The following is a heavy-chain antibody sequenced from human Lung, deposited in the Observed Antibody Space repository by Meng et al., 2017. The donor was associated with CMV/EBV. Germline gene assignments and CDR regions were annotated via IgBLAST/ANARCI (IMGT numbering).Heavy chain of an antibody. CDR2: INPNSGDT. CDR1: GYNFTGYY. Sequence: SVXVSXXASGYNFTGYYMHWVRQAPGQGLEWMGWINPNSGDTNYAQKFQGRVTMTGDTSISTAYMELIKLRSDDMAVYYCARVKRYCTGGSCSSTGYYGMDVWGQGXTVTVSS. J-gene: IGHJ6*02. CDR3: ARVKRYCTGGSCSSTGYYGMDV. D-gene: IGHD2-15*01. V-gene: IGHV1-2*02.